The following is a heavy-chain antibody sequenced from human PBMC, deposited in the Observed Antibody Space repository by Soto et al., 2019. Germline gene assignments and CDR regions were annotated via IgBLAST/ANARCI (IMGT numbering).Heavy chain of an antibody. CDR1: GFTFDDYA. CDR3: AKDHCSGGSCYSFDY. D-gene: IGHD2-15*01. J-gene: IGHJ4*02. CDR2: ISWNSGSI. Sequence: EVHLVESGGGLVQPGRSLRLSCAASGFTFDDYAMHWVRQAPGKGLEWVSGISWNSGSIGYADSVKGRFTISRDNAKNSLYVQMTSRRAEDTALYYCAKDHCSGGSCYSFDYWGQGILVTVSS. V-gene: IGHV3-9*01.